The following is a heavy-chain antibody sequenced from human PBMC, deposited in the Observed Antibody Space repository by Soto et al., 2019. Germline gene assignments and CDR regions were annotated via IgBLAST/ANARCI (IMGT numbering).Heavy chain of an antibody. V-gene: IGHV3-30*18. CDR2: ISYDGSNK. D-gene: IGHD3-22*01. Sequence: QVQLVESGGGVVQPGRSLRLSCAASGFTFSSYGMHWVRQAPGKGLEWVAVISYDGSNKYYADSVKGGFTISRDNSKNTLYLQMNSLRAEDTAVYYCAKESLRDYYDSSGPNWFDPWGQGTLVTVSS. J-gene: IGHJ5*02. CDR1: GFTFSSYG. CDR3: AKESLRDYYDSSGPNWFDP.